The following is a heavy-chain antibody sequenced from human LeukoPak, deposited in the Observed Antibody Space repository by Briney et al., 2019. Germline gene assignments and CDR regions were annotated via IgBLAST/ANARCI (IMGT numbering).Heavy chain of an antibody. D-gene: IGHD3-10*01. CDR2: IGGDGGST. V-gene: IGHV3-43*02. Sequence: PGGSLRLSCAASGFTFDDYAMHWVRQAPGKGLEWVSLIGGDGGSTYYADSVKGRFTISRDNSKNSLYLQMNSLRTEDTALYYCAKGRAYYGSGVYYMDVWGKGTTVTVSS. CDR3: AKGRAYYGSGVYYMDV. CDR1: GFTFDDYA. J-gene: IGHJ6*03.